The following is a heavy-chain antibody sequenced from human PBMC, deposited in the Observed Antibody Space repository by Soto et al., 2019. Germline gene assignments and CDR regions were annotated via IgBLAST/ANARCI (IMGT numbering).Heavy chain of an antibody. V-gene: IGHV3-23*01. Sequence: GGSLRLSCSASGFTFSNYAMTWVRQAPGKGPEWVSTISRTADTTYYVDSVKGRFTISRDNSKGALYLQMNGLRVDDTAVFYCVRDWTGTTCPCMDVWGQGTTVTVSS. D-gene: IGHD2-8*02. CDR3: VRDWTGTTCPCMDV. CDR1: GFTFSNYA. CDR2: ISRTADTT. J-gene: IGHJ6*02.